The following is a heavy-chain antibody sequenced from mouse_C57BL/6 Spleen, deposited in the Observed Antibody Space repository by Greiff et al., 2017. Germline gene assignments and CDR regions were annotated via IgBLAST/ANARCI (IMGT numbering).Heavy chain of an antibody. J-gene: IGHJ2*01. D-gene: IGHD1-1*01. CDR3: ARNKGLAEDYFDY. CDR1: GFSLTSYG. V-gene: IGHV2-2*01. CDR2: IWSGGST. Sequence: QVQLQQSGPGLVQPSQSLSITCTVSGFSLTSYGVHWVRQSPGKGLEWLGVIWSGGSTDYNAAFISRLGISKDISTSQVFFTMNSLQADDTAIYYCARNKGLAEDYFDYWGQGTTLTVSS.